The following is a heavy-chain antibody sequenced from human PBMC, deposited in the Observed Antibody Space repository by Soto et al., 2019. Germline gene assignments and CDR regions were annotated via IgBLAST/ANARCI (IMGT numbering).Heavy chain of an antibody. Sequence: GESLKISCKGSGYSFTSYWIGWVRQMPGKGLEWMGIIYPGDSDTRYSPSFQGQVTISADKSISTAYLQWSSLKASDTAMYYCARFLYCSGGTCQYYFDYWGQGTLVTVPQ. CDR1: GYSFTSYW. D-gene: IGHD2-15*01. J-gene: IGHJ4*02. CDR3: ARFLYCSGGTCQYYFDY. CDR2: IYPGDSDT. V-gene: IGHV5-51*01.